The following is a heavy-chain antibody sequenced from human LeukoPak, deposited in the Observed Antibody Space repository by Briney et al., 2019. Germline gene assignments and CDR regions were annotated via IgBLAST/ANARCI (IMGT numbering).Heavy chain of an antibody. CDR1: GFTFSDYY. Sequence: GGSLRLSCAVSGFTFSDYYMNWIRQAPGKGLEWVSYISSSGSTIYHADSVKGRFTISRDNSKNTLYLQMNSLRAEDTAVYYCAKDGGGYYPSYYYYMDVWGKGTTVTISS. CDR2: ISSSGSTI. CDR3: AKDGGGYYPSYYYYMDV. D-gene: IGHD3-22*01. V-gene: IGHV3-11*04. J-gene: IGHJ6*03.